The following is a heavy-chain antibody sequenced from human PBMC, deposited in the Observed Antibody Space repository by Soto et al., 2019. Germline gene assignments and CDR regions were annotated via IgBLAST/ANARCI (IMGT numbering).Heavy chain of an antibody. Sequence: QLVQSGGELKKPGASVKVSCKASGYTFNTYGFSWMRLGPGQGLQWMGWVNTYNGNTHYAQSLQGRLTLTTDPSTNTSYMELRSLTADDTGVYLCARDSQGGRGVVAYYYGMDVWGQGTTVTVSS. CDR1: GYTFNTYG. J-gene: IGHJ6*02. CDR3: ARDSQGGRGVVAYYYGMDV. CDR2: VNTYNGNT. V-gene: IGHV1-18*01. D-gene: IGHD3-16*01.